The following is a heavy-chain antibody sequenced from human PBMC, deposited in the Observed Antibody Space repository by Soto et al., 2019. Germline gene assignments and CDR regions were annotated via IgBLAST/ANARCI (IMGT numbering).Heavy chain of an antibody. Sequence: EVQLLESGGGLVQPGGSLRLSCAASGFTFSSYAMSWVRQAPGKGLEWVSAISGSGDTTYYADSVKGRFTISRDNSKNALYSHTNRLRVQDTAVYYCAKENYSNGCFDLWGHGTLVTVSS. V-gene: IGHV3-23*01. D-gene: IGHD6-19*01. J-gene: IGHJ5*02. CDR3: AKENYSNGCFDL. CDR2: ISGSGDTT. CDR1: GFTFSSYA.